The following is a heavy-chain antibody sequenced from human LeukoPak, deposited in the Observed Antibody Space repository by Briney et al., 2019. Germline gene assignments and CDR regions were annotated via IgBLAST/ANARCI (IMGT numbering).Heavy chain of an antibody. J-gene: IGHJ4*02. CDR1: GFTFSSYA. Sequence: GGSLRLSCAASGFTFSSYAMHWVRQAPGKGLEWVAVISYDGSNKYYADSVKGRFTISRDNSKNTLYLQMNSLRAEDTAVYYCARAPLAVAATTYFDYWGQGTLVTVSP. CDR3: ARAPLAVAATTYFDY. D-gene: IGHD2-15*01. V-gene: IGHV3-30*04. CDR2: ISYDGSNK.